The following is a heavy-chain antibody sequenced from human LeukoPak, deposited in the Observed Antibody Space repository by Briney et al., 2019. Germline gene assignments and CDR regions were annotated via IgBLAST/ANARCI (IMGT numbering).Heavy chain of an antibody. CDR1: GFTFSTYA. V-gene: IGHV3-23*01. CDR3: AKGEHSGSYRTGGY. Sequence: PGGSLRLSCAASGFTFSTYAMSWVRQAPGKGLEWVSAISGSGGSTYYADSVKGRFTISRDNSKNTLYLQMNRLRAEDTAVYYCAKGEHSGSYRTGGYWGQGTLLTVSS. J-gene: IGHJ4*02. D-gene: IGHD1-26*01. CDR2: ISGSGGST.